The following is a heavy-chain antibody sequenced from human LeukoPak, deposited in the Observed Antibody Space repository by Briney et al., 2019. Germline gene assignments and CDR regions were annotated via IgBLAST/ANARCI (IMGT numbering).Heavy chain of an antibody. CDR3: ARYSGSFHGFDF. CDR1: GFIISSYW. V-gene: IGHV3-7*05. Sequence: GGSLRLSCAASGFIISSYWMTWVRQAPEKGLEWVANIKQGGSEEYYVDSVKGRFTISRDNAKNSVYLQMSSLRAEDTAVYWCARYSGSFHGFDFWGHGAMVTVSS. D-gene: IGHD6-6*01. CDR2: IKQGGSEE. J-gene: IGHJ3*01.